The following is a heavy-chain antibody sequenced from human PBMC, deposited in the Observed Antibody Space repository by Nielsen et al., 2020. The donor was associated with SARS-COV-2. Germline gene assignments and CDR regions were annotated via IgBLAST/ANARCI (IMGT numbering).Heavy chain of an antibody. J-gene: IGHJ4*02. D-gene: IGHD2-15*01. V-gene: IGHV3-9*01. CDR1: GFTFDDYA. CDR3: AKLGGGSSASPYFDY. CDR2: ISWNSGSI. Sequence: SLKISCAASGFTFDDYAMHWVRQAPGKGLEWVSGISWNSGSIGYADSVKGRFTISRDNAKNSLYLQMNSLRAEDTALYYCAKLGGGSSASPYFDYWGQGTLFTVSS.